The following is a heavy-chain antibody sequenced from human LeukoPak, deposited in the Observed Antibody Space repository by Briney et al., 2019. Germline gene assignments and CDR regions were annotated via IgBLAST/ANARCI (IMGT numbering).Heavy chain of an antibody. CDR3: AKGQGIAAAGPNTYYFDY. V-gene: IGHV3-23*01. J-gene: IGHJ4*02. CDR1: GFTFSSYS. Sequence: GGSLRLSCAASGFTFSSYSMNWVRQAPGKGLEWVSAISGSGGSTYYADSVKGRFTISRDNSKNTLYLQMNSLRAEDTAVYYCAKGQGIAAAGPNTYYFDYWGQGTLVTVSS. CDR2: ISGSGGST. D-gene: IGHD6-13*01.